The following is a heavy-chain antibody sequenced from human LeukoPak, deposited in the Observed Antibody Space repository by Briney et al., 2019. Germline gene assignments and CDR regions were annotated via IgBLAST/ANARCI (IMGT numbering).Heavy chain of an antibody. CDR3: AKAYSSSWYSDFFDY. D-gene: IGHD6-13*01. J-gene: IGHJ4*02. V-gene: IGHV3-30-3*01. CDR2: ISYDGSNK. CDR1: GFTFSSYA. Sequence: GGSLRLSCAASGFTFSSYAMHWVRQAPGKGLEWVAVISYDGSNKYCADSVKGRFTISRDNSKNTLYLQMNSLRAEDTAVYYCAKAYSSSWYSDFFDYWGQGTLVTVSS.